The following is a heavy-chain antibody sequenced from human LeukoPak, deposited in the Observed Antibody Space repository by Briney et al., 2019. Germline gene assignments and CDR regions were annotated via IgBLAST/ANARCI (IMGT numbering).Heavy chain of an antibody. D-gene: IGHD1-7*01. CDR1: GFIFNDNA. CDR2: ISHDGVNK. V-gene: IGHV3-30-3*01. J-gene: IGHJ4*02. CDR3: ARAGITGTRGYIDY. Sequence: GRSLRLSCAASGFIFNDNALHWVRQAPGRGLEWVAVISHDGVNKYYADSVRGRFTISRDDSKNTLYLQMNSLRDEDTSVYYCARAGITGTRGYIDYWGQGTLVTVSS.